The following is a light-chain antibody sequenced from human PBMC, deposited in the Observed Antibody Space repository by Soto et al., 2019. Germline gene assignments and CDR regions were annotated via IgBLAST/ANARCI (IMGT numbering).Light chain of an antibody. V-gene: IGLV2-23*01. J-gene: IGLJ1*01. CDR1: SSDVGSYNL. CDR2: EGS. Sequence: QSALTQPASVSGSPGQSITISCTGTSSDVGSYNLVSWYQQHPGKAPKLMIYEGSKRPSGVSNRFSGSKSGNTASLTISGLQAEDEADYYCCSYAGNSTLYVFGTGTKVTV. CDR3: CSYAGNSTLYV.